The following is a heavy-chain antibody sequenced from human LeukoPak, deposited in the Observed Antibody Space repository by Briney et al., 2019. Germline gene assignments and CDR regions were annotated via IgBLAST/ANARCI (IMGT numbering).Heavy chain of an antibody. D-gene: IGHD2-2*01. V-gene: IGHV3-23*01. CDR3: ARTPQKYCSSTTCYPDY. CDR2: ISGSGDTT. J-gene: IGHJ4*02. CDR1: GFTFSSYA. Sequence: PGGSLRLSCAASGFTFSSYAMSWVRLAPGKGLEWVSTISGSGDTTYYADSVRGRFTISRDNSNNTLYLQMNSLRAENTALYYCARTPQKYCSSTTCYPDYWGQGALVTVSS.